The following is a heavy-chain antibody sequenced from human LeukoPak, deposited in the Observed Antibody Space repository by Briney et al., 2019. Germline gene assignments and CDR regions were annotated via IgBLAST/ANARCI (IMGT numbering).Heavy chain of an antibody. D-gene: IGHD4-17*01. CDR1: GFTFSSYA. CDR3: ARDSRLSDYFNDY. J-gene: IGHJ4*02. Sequence: GGSLRLSCAASGFTFSSYAMPWVRQAPGKGLEWVAVISYDGSNKYYADSVKGRFTISRDNSKNALYLQMNSLRAEDTAVYYCARDSRLSDYFNDYWGQGTLVTVSS. V-gene: IGHV3-30-3*01. CDR2: ISYDGSNK.